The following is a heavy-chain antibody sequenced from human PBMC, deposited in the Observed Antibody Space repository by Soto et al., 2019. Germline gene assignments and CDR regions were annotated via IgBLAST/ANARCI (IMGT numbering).Heavy chain of an antibody. CDR3: ARARSEWRSFDP. Sequence: SETLSLTCAVYGGSFSGYYWSWIRQPPGKGLEWIGEINHSGSTNYNPSLKSRVTISVDTSTSTVYMELSSLRYEDTAVYYCARARSEWRSFDPWGQGTQVTVSS. CDR2: INHSGST. V-gene: IGHV4-34*01. D-gene: IGHD3-3*01. CDR1: GGSFSGYY. J-gene: IGHJ5*02.